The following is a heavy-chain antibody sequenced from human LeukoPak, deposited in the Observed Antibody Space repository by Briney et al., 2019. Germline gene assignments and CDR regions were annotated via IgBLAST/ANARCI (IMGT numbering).Heavy chain of an antibody. D-gene: IGHD2/OR15-2a*01. Sequence: GGSLRLSCAASGFTFSSYEMNWVRQAPGKGLEWVSGISWNSGSIVYADSVRGRFTVSRDNAKNTLYMQMNSLRLEDTAVYYCVRDWAPTSMQAASFDCWGQGTLVTVSS. V-gene: IGHV3-48*03. CDR3: VRDWAPTSMQAASFDC. CDR2: ISWNSGSI. CDR1: GFTFSSYE. J-gene: IGHJ4*02.